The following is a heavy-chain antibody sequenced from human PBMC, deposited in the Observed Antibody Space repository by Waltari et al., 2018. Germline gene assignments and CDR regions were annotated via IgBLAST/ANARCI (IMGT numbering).Heavy chain of an antibody. CDR3: ARAGGDYYYYMDV. CDR2: IYYSGST. V-gene: IGHV4-59*01. D-gene: IGHD3-16*01. Sequence: QVQLQESGPGLVKPSETLSLTCTVSGGSISSYYWSWIRQPPGKGLEWIGYIYYSGSTNYNPALKSRVTISVDTSKNQFSLKLSSVTAADTAVYYCARAGGDYYYYMDVWGKGTTVTVSS. CDR1: GGSISSYY. J-gene: IGHJ6*03.